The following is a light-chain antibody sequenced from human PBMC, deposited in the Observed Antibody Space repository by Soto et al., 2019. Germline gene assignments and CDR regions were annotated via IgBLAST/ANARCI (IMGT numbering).Light chain of an antibody. CDR1: SSDVGDYNY. CDR2: DVS. CDR3: SSFTTSSSVV. V-gene: IGLV2-14*01. J-gene: IGLJ2*01. Sequence: QSALTQPASVSGSPGQSITISCTETSSDVGDYNYVSWYQQHPGKAPKLMLYDVSNRPSGVSNRFSGSKSGNTASLTISGIQAEDEAEYYCSSFTTSSSVVFGGGTKLTVL.